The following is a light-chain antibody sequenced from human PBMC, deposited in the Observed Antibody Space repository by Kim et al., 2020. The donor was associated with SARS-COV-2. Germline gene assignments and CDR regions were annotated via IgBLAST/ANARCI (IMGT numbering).Light chain of an antibody. CDR2: MAY. J-gene: IGKJ3*01. V-gene: IGKV1-5*03. CDR3: QQYQTYSFS. Sequence: DIQMTQSPSTLSASVGDRVIITCRARQSIDDWLAWYQHKPGKAPKLLIYMAYNLEKGVPSRFSGSGFGTEFTLTINSLQPDDFATSYCQQYQTYSFSFGPGTKVDIK. CDR1: QSIDDW.